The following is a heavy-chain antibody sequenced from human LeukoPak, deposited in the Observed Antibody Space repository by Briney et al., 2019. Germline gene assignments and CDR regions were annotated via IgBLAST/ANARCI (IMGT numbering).Heavy chain of an antibody. CDR3: ARVRSPRYFDY. Sequence: GGSLRLSCEASGFTFSSYSMNWVRQAPGKGLEWVSYISSSGITIYYADSVKGRFTISRDNAKNSLYLQMNSLRAEDTAVYYCARVRSPRYFDYWGQGTLVTVSS. J-gene: IGHJ4*02. V-gene: IGHV3-48*01. CDR2: ISSSGITI. CDR1: GFTFSSYS.